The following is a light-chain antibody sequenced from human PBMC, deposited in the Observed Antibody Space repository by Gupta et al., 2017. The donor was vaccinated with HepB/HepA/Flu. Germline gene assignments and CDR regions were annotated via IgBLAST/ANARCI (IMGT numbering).Light chain of an antibody. J-gene: IGKJ5*01. Sequence: EIVLTQPPGTLSLLPGARATLPCRASQSVSSSYLAWYQQKPGQAPRLLIYGASSRATGIPDRFSGSGSGTDFTLTISRLEPEDFAVYYCQQYGSSPFPFGQGTRLEIK. CDR1: QSVSSSY. CDR2: GAS. CDR3: QQYGSSPFP. V-gene: IGKV3-20*01.